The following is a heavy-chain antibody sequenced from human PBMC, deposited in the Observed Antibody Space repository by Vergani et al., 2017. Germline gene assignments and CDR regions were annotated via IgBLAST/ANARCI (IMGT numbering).Heavy chain of an antibody. D-gene: IGHD3-16*01. J-gene: IGHJ4*02. CDR2: ISYDGSNK. V-gene: IGHV3-30*18. CDR3: AKDRVGTVTTFVDY. Sequence: QVQLVESGGGVVQPGGSLRLSCAASGFTFSSYGMHWVRQAPGTGLEWVAVISYDGSNKYYADSVKGRFTISRDNSKNTLYLQMNSLRAEDTAGYYCAKDRVGTVTTFVDYWGQGTLVTVSS. CDR1: GFTFSSYG.